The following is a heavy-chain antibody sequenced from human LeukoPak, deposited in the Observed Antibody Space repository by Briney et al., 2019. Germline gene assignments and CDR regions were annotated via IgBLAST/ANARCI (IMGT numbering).Heavy chain of an antibody. D-gene: IGHD3-10*01. CDR1: GGSFSDYY. V-gene: IGHV4-59*10. CDR3: ARWSYSYYYYMDV. CDR2: IYTSGST. J-gene: IGHJ6*03. Sequence: SETLSLTCAVYGGSFSDYYWSWIRQPAGKGLEWIGRIYTSGSTNYNPSLKSRVTMSVDTSKNQFSLKLSSVTAADTAVYYCARWSYSYYYYMDVWDKGTTVTISS.